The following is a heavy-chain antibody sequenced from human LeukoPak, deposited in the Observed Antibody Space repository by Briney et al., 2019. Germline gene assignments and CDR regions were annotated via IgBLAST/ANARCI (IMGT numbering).Heavy chain of an antibody. D-gene: IGHD2-8*01. V-gene: IGHV3-21*01. CDR1: GFTFSSYS. CDR2: ISSSSSYI. J-gene: IGHJ6*02. CDR3: ARELDNGYYYGMDV. Sequence: GGSLRLSCAASGFTFSSYSMNWVRQAPGKGLEWVSSISSSSSYIYYADSVKGRFTISRDNAKNSLYLQMNSLRAEDTAVYYCARELDNGYYYGMDVWGQGTTVTVSS.